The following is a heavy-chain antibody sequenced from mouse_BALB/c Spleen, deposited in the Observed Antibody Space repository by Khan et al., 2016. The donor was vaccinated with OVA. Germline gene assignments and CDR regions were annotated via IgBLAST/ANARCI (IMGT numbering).Heavy chain of an antibody. CDR1: GYTFTSYW. V-gene: IGHV1S81*02. CDR2: TNPTNGRT. Sequence: VQLQQPGAELVKAGASVKMSCKASGYTFTSYWMHWVKQRLGQGLEWFAETNPTNGRTYYNEKFKSKATLTVDKSSSTAYMLLSGPTFEDSAVYYCARIKKLVATYFDYWGQGTTRTVSS. D-gene: IGHD1-1*01. J-gene: IGHJ2*01. CDR3: ARIKKLVATYFDY.